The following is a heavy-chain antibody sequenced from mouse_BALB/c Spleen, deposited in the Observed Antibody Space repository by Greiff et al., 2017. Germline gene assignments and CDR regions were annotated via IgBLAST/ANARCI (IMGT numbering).Heavy chain of an antibody. CDR3: TRSGYGSRQFAY. V-gene: IGHV1S22*01. CDR1: GYTFTSYW. CDR2: IYPGSGST. J-gene: IGHJ3*01. D-gene: IGHD1-1*01. Sequence: LQQPGSELVRPGASVKLSCKASGYTFTSYWMHWVKQRPGQGLEWIGNIYPGSGSTNYDEKFKSKATLTVDTSSSTAYMQLSSLTSEDSAVYYCTRSGYGSRQFAYWGQGTLVTVSA.